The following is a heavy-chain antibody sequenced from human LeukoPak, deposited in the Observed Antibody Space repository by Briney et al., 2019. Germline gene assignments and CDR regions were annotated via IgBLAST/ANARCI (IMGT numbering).Heavy chain of an antibody. V-gene: IGHV3-53*05. D-gene: IGHD3-10*01. CDR2: IYSGGST. J-gene: IGHJ4*02. CDR3: VPGGFY. CDR1: EFTVSSNY. Sequence: GGSLRLSCAASEFTVSSNYMSWVRQAPGKGLEWVSVIYSGGSTYYADSVKGRFTISRDNSKNTLYLQMSSLRAEDTAVYYCVPGGFYWGQGTLVTVSS.